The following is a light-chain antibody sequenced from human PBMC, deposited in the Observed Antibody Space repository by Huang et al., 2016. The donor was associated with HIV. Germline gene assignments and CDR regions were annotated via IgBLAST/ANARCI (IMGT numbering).Light chain of an antibody. CDR3: QQRSNWYT. CDR2: EAS. Sequence: EIVLTQSPATLSLSPGERATLSCRASQSVSSYLAWYQQKPGHAPRLLIYEASNRATGSPARFSGSGSGTDFTLTISSLEPEDFAVYYCQQRSNWYTFGQGTKLEIK. V-gene: IGKV3-11*01. CDR1: QSVSSY. J-gene: IGKJ2*01.